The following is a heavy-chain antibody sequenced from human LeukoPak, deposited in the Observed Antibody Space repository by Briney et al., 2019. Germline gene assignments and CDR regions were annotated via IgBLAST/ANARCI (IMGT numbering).Heavy chain of an antibody. V-gene: IGHV4-39*01. CDR2: IYYSGST. Sequence: SETLSLTCTVSGGSISSSSYYWGWIRQPPGTGLEWIGSIYYSGSTYYNPSLKSRVTISVDTSKNQFSLKLSSVTAADTAVYYCASLTDYFFDYWGQGTLVTVSS. J-gene: IGHJ4*02. CDR1: GGSISSSSYY. CDR3: ASLTDYFFDY.